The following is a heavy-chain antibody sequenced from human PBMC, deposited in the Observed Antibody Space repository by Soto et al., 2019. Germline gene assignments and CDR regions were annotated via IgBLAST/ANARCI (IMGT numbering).Heavy chain of an antibody. CDR3: AVGYCSGGSCYFDFDY. D-gene: IGHD2-15*01. CDR1: GYTFTSYA. J-gene: IGHJ4*02. V-gene: IGHV1-3*01. CDR2: INAGNGNT. Sequence: ASVKVSCKASGYTFTSYAMHWVRQAPGQRLEWMGWINAGNGNTKYSQKFQGRVTITRDTSASTAYMELSSLRSEDTAVYYCAVGYCSGGSCYFDFDYWGQGXLVTVSS.